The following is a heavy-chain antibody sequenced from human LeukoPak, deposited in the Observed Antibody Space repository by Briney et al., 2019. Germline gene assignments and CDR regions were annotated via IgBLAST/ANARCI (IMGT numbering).Heavy chain of an antibody. J-gene: IGHJ4*02. CDR2: ISSGDNT. CDR1: GFTFSTNA. Sequence: GGSLRLSCAASGFTFSTNAMSWVRQAPGKGLEWVSGISSGDNTYYVDSVKGRFTISRDNSENTLFLQMNSLRAEDTAVYYCAKDFEGRLQPLDYWGQGTLVTVSS. CDR3: AKDFEGRLQPLDY. V-gene: IGHV3-23*01. D-gene: IGHD5-24*01.